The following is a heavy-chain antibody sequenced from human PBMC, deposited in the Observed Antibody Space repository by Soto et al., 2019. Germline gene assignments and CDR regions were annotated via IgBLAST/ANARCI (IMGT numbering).Heavy chain of an antibody. V-gene: IGHV1-69*01. CDR2: IIPIFGTA. Sequence: QVQLVQSGAEVQKPGSSVQVSCKASGGTFSSYAISWVRQAPGQGLEWMGGIIPIFGTANYAQKSQGRVTITADDSTSTAYMELSSLRSEDTAVYYCARFVPVEMATIKGLGDVMEVWGQGTTVTVSS. J-gene: IGHJ6*02. D-gene: IGHD5-12*01. CDR3: ARFVPVEMATIKGLGDVMEV. CDR1: GGTFSSYA.